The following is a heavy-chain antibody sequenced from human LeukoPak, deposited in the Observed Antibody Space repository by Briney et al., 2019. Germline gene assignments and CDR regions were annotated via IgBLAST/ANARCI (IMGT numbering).Heavy chain of an antibody. CDR1: GGSVSSGSYY. CDR2: IYYSGGT. D-gene: IGHD3-22*01. Sequence: SETLSLTCTVSGGSVSSGSYYWSWIRQPPGKTLEWIGHIYYSGGTNYNPSLKSRVTISVDPSRNQFSLKLTSVTAADTAVYYCARGIFYYYGSSGYYHFDYWGQGTLVTLSS. V-gene: IGHV4-61*01. J-gene: IGHJ4*02. CDR3: ARGIFYYYGSSGYYHFDY.